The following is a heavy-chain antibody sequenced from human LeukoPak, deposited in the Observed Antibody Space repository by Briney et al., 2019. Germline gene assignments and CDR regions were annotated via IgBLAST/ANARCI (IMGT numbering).Heavy chain of an antibody. CDR3: ARFPLDTGIVGAPQRFYFDY. J-gene: IGHJ4*02. CDR1: GGSISSSGYY. V-gene: IGHV4-39*07. CDR2: IYHSGST. D-gene: IGHD1-26*01. Sequence: PSETLSLTCTVSGGSISSSGYYWGWIRQPPGKGLEWIGEIYHSGSTNYNPSLKSRVTISVDKSKNQFSLKLSSVTAADTAVYYCARFPLDTGIVGAPQRFYFDYWGQGTLVTVSS.